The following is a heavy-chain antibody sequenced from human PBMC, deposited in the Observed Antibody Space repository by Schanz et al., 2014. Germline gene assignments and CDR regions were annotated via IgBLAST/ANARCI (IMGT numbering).Heavy chain of an antibody. CDR3: AKYRYSVFDFDY. V-gene: IGHV3-23*01. Sequence: EVQLLESGGGLVQPGGSLRLSCAASGFTFSSYAMSWVRQAPGRGLEWVSVISGSGVITYYEDSVKGRFTISRDNSKNTLYLQMNSLRAEDTAIYYCAKYRYSVFDFDYWGQGTLVTVSS. J-gene: IGHJ4*02. CDR1: GFTFSSYA. CDR2: ISGSGVIT. D-gene: IGHD3-16*02.